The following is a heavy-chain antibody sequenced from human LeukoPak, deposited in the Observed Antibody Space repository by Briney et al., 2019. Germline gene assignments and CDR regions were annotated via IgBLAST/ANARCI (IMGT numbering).Heavy chain of an antibody. Sequence: PGGSLRLSCAASGFTFSSYGMHWVRQAPGKGLEWVAFIRYDGSNKYYADSVKGRFTISRDNSKNTLYLQMNSLRAEDTAVYYCAKEGYSYGXXWFDPWGQXTLVXXSS. CDR1: GFTFSSYG. CDR2: IRYDGSNK. D-gene: IGHD5-18*01. J-gene: IGHJ5*02. CDR3: AKEGYSYGXXWFDP. V-gene: IGHV3-30*02.